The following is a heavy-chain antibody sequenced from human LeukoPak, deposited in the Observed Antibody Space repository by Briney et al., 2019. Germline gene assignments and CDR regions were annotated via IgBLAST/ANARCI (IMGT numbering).Heavy chain of an antibody. CDR2: ISSSSSYI. D-gene: IGHD4-17*01. CDR3: AREDTATVTSIDY. J-gene: IGHJ4*02. V-gene: IGHV3-21*01. CDR1: GFTFSSYS. Sequence: PGGSLRLSCAASGFTFSSYSMNWVRQAPGKGLEWVSSISSSSSYIYYADSVKGRFTISRDNAKNSLYLQMNSLRAEDTAVYYCAREDTATVTSIDYWGQGTLATVSS.